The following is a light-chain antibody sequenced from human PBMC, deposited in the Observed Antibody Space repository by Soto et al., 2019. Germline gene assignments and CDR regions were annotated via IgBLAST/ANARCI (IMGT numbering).Light chain of an antibody. CDR2: DAS. CDR3: QQYNSYPWT. J-gene: IGKJ1*01. CDR1: QSISSW. V-gene: IGKV1-5*01. Sequence: DIQMTQSPSTLSASVGDRVTITCRASQSISSWLAWYQQKPGKAPKLLIYDASSFESGVPSRFSGSGFGTGFTISISGLQPDDFETYYCQQYNSYPWTFGQGTKVDIK.